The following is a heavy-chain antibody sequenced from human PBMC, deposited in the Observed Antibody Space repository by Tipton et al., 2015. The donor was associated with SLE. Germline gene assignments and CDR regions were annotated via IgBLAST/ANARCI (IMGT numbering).Heavy chain of an antibody. V-gene: IGHV4-4*08. J-gene: IGHJ2*01. CDR3: ARDRRLIAAPSFWWYFDL. Sequence: LRLSCTVSGGSINSYYWSWIRQPPGKGLEWIGNIYTSGNTNYNPSLKSRVTISVDTSKNQFSLKLSSVTAADTAVYYCARDRRLIAAPSFWWYFDLWGRGTLVTVSS. CDR1: GGSINSYY. D-gene: IGHD6-13*01. CDR2: IYTSGNT.